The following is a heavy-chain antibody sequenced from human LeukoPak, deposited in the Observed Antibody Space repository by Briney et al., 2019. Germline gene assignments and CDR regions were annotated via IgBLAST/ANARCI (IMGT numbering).Heavy chain of an antibody. CDR1: GGSISSYY. CDR3: ARETAAVDYYYYMDV. D-gene: IGHD5-18*01. CDR2: IYTSGST. J-gene: IGHJ6*03. V-gene: IGHV4-4*07. Sequence: SETLSLTCTVSGGSISSYYWSWIRQPAGKGLEWIGRIYTSGSTNYNPSLKSRVTISVDTSKNQFSLKLSSVTAADTAVYYCARETAAVDYYYYMDVWGKGTTVTVSS.